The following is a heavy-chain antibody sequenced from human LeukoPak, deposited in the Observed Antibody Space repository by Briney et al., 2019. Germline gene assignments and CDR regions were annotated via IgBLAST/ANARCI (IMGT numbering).Heavy chain of an antibody. CDR1: GFTFSSYG. V-gene: IGHV3-30*02. J-gene: IGHJ4*02. D-gene: IGHD6-13*01. CDR3: AKDITTKVIAAGGY. CDR2: IRYDGSNK. Sequence: GGSLRLSCAASGFTFSSYGMHWVRQAPGKGLEWVAFIRYDGSNKYYADSVKGRFTISRDNSKNTLYLQMNSLRAEDTAVYYCAKDITTKVIAAGGYLGQGTLVTGSS.